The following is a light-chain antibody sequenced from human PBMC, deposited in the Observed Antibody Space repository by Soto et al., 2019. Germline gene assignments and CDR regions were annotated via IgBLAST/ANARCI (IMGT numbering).Light chain of an antibody. J-gene: IGKJ2*01. CDR1: ESLFGF. CDR3: QSYNDWPFA. V-gene: IGKV3-15*01. Sequence: DIVLTQSPATLSVSPGDRVTLSCRASESLFGFLAWYQQKPGQAPRLLMYGVSTRATGITARFSGGGSATDFTLTISSLQSEDSAFYFGQSYNDWPFASGLGTRLEI. CDR2: GVS.